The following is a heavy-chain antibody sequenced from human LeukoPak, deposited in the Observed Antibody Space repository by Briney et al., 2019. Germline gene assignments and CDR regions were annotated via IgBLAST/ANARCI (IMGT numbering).Heavy chain of an antibody. CDR2: IYYSGST. J-gene: IGHJ6*03. CDR3: ASFYCSGGSCYQYYSYYYMDV. V-gene: IGHV4-39*01. D-gene: IGHD2-15*01. Sequence: SETLSLTCTVSGGSISSSSYYWGWIRQPPGKGLEWIGSIYYSGSTYSNPSLQSRVTISVDTSKNQFSLKLNSVTAADTAVYYCASFYCSGGSCYQYYSYYYMDVWGKGTTVTISS. CDR1: GGSISSSSYY.